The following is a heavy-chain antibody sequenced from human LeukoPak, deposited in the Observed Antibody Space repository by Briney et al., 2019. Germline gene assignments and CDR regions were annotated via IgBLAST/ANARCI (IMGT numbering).Heavy chain of an antibody. J-gene: IGHJ4*02. D-gene: IGHD6-19*01. CDR2: ITGDGAGT. Sequence: GESLRLSCAASGFTFDDYAMHWVRQAPGKGLEWVSLITGDGAGTYYADSVKGRFTISRDNSKNSQYLQMNSLRTEDTALYYCAKEGPIAVASYFDYWGQGTLVTVSS. V-gene: IGHV3-43*02. CDR1: GFTFDDYA. CDR3: AKEGPIAVASYFDY.